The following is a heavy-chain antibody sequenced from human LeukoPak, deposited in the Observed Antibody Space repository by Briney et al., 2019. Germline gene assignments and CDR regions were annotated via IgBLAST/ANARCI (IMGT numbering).Heavy chain of an antibody. D-gene: IGHD3-3*01. Sequence: GGSLRLSCAASGFTFSSYTMNWVRQAPGKGLEWVSSISSINNYIWYADSVRGRFTISRDNAKNSLYLQMNSLRAEDTAVYYCARVPGGMEWSDFDYWGQGTLVAVSS. CDR1: GFTFSSYT. V-gene: IGHV3-21*06. CDR2: ISSINNYI. CDR3: ARVPGGMEWSDFDY. J-gene: IGHJ4*02.